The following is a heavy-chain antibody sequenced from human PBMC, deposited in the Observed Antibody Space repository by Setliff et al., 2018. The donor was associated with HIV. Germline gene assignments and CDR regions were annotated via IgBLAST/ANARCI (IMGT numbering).Heavy chain of an antibody. D-gene: IGHD3-10*01. CDR2: IVVGRGNT. CDR3: ARFGELLSGPFDY. V-gene: IGHV1-58*01. CDR1: GFTFSNSA. Sequence: GASVKVSCKASGFTFSNSAVHWVRQARGQRLEWIGWIVVGRGNTDYAQKLQGRVTMTRDTSTNTVYMELSSLRSEDTAVYYCARFGELLSGPFDYWGQGTLVTVSS. J-gene: IGHJ4*02.